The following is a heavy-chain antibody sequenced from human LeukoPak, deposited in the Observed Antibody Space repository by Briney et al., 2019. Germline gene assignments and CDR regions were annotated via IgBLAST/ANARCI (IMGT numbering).Heavy chain of an antibody. J-gene: IGHJ4*02. CDR3: ARVLFGVVIENFDY. V-gene: IGHV1-2*02. CDR1: GYTFTGYY. CDR2: INPNSGGT. D-gene: IGHD3-3*01. Sequence: ASVKVSCKASGYTFTGYYMHWVRQAPGQGLEWVGWINPNSGGTNYAQKFQGRVTMTRDTSISTAYMELSRLRSDDTAVYYCARVLFGVVIENFDYWGQGTLVTVSS.